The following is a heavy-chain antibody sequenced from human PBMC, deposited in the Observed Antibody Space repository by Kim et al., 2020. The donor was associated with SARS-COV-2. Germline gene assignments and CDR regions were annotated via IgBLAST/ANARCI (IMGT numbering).Heavy chain of an antibody. D-gene: IGHD6-19*01. J-gene: IGHJ3*02. Sequence: DSVKGRFTISRDNAKNSLYLQMNSLRAEDTAVYYCARDGAVAGGSVAFDIWGQGTMVTVSS. CDR3: ARDGAVAGGSVAFDI. V-gene: IGHV3-21*01.